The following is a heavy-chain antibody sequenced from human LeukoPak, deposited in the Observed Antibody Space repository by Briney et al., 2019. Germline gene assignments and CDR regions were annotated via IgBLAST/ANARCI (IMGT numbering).Heavy chain of an antibody. J-gene: IGHJ6*02. CDR3: ARALTYYYDSSGDYLYGMDV. CDR2: IGSSSVTI. V-gene: IGHV3-48*02. Sequence: GGSLRLSCAAPGFTFSSYSMNWVRQAPGKGLEWVSYIGSSSVTIDYADSVKGRSTISRDNAKNSLYLQMNSLRDEDTDVYYCARALTYYYDSSGDYLYGMDVWGQGSTVSVSS. CDR1: GFTFSSYS. D-gene: IGHD3-22*01.